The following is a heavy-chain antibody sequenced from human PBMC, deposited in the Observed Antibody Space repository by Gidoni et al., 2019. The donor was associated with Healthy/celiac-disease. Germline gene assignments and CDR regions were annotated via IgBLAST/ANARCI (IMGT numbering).Heavy chain of an antibody. D-gene: IGHD5-12*01. CDR3: TRGAYGGYEGYYFDY. Sequence: EVQLVESGGGLVKPGRSLRLSCTASGFTFGDYAMSWFRQAPGKGLEWVGVIRSKAYGGTTEYAASVKGRFTISRDDSKSIAYLQMNSRKTEDTAVYYCTRGAYGGYEGYYFDYWGQGTLVTVSS. V-gene: IGHV3-49*05. J-gene: IGHJ4*02. CDR2: IRSKAYGGTT. CDR1: GFTFGDYA.